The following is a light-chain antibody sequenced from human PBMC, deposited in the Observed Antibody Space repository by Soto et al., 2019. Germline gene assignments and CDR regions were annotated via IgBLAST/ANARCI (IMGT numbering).Light chain of an antibody. CDR1: QSISSW. J-gene: IGKJ1*01. CDR2: EAS. Sequence: DIQMTQSPSILSASVGDRVTITCRASQSISSWLAWYQQKPWQAPNLLIYEASNLESGVPSRFSGSGSGTEFTLTISRLQPDDVATYYCLQYSSHSWTFGQGTKVDI. CDR3: LQYSSHSWT. V-gene: IGKV1-5*03.